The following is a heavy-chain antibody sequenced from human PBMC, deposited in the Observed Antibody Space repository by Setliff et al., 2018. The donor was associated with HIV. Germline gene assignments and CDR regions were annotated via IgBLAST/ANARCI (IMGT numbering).Heavy chain of an antibody. Sequence: SETLSLTCTVSGGSISSGSYYWSWIRQPAGKGLEWIGHIYTSGSTNYNPSLKSRVTISVDTSKNQFSLKLSSVTAADTAGYYCARERSALLWKNWFDPWGQGTLVTVAS. CDR2: IYTSGST. CDR3: ARERSALLWKNWFDP. V-gene: IGHV4-61*09. J-gene: IGHJ5*02. D-gene: IGHD3-10*01. CDR1: GGSISSGSYY.